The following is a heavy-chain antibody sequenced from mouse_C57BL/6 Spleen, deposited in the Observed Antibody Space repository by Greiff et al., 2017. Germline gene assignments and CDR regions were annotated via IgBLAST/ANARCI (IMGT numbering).Heavy chain of an antibody. J-gene: IGHJ4*01. V-gene: IGHV5-6*02. CDR2: ISSGGSYT. CDR1: GFTFSSYG. D-gene: IGHD4-1*01. CDR3: ARRLGYAMDY. Sequence: DVKLVESGGDLVKPGGSLKLSCAASGFTFSSYGMSWVRQTPDKRLEWVATISSGGSYTYYPDSVKGRFTISRDNAKNTLYLQMSSLKSEDTAMYYCARRLGYAMDYWGQGTSVTVSS.